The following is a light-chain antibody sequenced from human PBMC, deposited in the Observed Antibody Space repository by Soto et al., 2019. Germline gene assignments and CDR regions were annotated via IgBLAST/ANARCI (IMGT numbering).Light chain of an antibody. V-gene: IGKV3-11*01. CDR2: DAS. CDR3: QQSYSVPHT. J-gene: IGKJ2*01. CDR1: QSISSY. Sequence: IVLTQSPATLSLSPGERATLSCRASQSISSYLAWYQQKPGQAPRLLIYDASNRATGIPARFSGSGSGTDFTLTISSLEPEDFATFYCQQSYSVPHTFGQGTNLEI.